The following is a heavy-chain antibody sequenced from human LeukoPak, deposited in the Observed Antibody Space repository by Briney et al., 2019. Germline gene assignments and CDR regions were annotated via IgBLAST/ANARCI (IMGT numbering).Heavy chain of an antibody. D-gene: IGHD1-26*01. V-gene: IGHV1-2*02. CDR1: GYTFTGYH. CDR2: INPNSGGT. Sequence: ASVKVSCKASGYTFTGYHMHWVRQAPGQGLEWMGWINPNSGGTNFAQKFQGRITLTGDTSISTAYMELTSLRSDDTAVYYCARDSRWELVAHEFDYWGQGTLVTVSS. CDR3: ARDSRWELVAHEFDY. J-gene: IGHJ4*02.